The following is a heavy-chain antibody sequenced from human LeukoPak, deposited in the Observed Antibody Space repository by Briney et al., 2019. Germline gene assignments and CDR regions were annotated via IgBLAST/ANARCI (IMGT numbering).Heavy chain of an antibody. Sequence: SETLSLTCAVSGGSISSGGYSWSWIRQPAGKGLEWIGRIYTSGSTNYNPSLKSRVTMSIDTSKNQFSLKLSSVTAADTAVYYCARRYCSSTSCYDAFDIWGQGTMVTVSS. J-gene: IGHJ3*02. CDR3: ARRYCSSTSCYDAFDI. CDR1: GGSISSGGYS. CDR2: IYTSGST. V-gene: IGHV4-61*02. D-gene: IGHD2-2*01.